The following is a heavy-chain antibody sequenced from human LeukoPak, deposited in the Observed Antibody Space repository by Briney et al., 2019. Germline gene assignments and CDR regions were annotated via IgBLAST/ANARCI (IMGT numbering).Heavy chain of an antibody. J-gene: IGHJ4*02. CDR1: GFTFSDYY. CDR2: ISSKSSDR. D-gene: IGHD3-9*01. Sequence: GGSLRLSCAASGFTFSDYYMSWIRQAPGKGLEWVSYISSKSSDRNYADSVKGRFTISRDNAQNSMYLQMSSLRAEDTAVYYRVLRYFDWLKWGQGNLVTVSS. V-gene: IGHV3-11*03. CDR3: VLRYFDWLK.